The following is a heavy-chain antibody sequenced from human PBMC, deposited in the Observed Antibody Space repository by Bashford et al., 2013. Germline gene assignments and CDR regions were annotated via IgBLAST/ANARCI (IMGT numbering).Heavy chain of an antibody. CDR3: VKDSECSATNCYRHFDY. D-gene: IGHD2-2*02. J-gene: IGHJ4*02. Sequence: VRQAPGKGLEYVSAISSNGDTTYNADSVKGRFTVSRDNAKNTLYLQMSSLRADDTAVYYCVKDSECSATNCYRHFDYWGQGTLVTVSS. CDR2: ISSNGDTT. V-gene: IGHV3-64D*06.